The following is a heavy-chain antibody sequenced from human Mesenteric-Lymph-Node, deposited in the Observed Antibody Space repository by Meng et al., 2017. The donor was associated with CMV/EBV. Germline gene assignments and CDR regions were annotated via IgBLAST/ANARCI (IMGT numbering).Heavy chain of an antibody. V-gene: IGHV1-46*01. J-gene: IGHJ4*02. CDR1: GYTFTSCH. D-gene: IGHD3-10*01. CDR2: INPSGGST. CDR3: ARGGGTGILDY. Sequence: SCKASGYTFTSCHMHWVRQAPGQGLEWMGTINPSGGSTSYAQKFQGRVTMTRDTSTSTGYMELSSLRSEDTAVYYCARGGGTGILDYWGQGTLVTVSS.